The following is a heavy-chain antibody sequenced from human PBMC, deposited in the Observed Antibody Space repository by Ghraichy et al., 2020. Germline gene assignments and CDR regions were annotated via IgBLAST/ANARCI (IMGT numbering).Heavy chain of an antibody. D-gene: IGHD6-19*01. V-gene: IGHV6-1*01. CDR1: GDSVSSNSAA. J-gene: IGHJ6*02. Sequence: SQTLSLTCVISGDSVSSNSAAWNWIRQSPSRGLEWLGRTYYRSKWYNDYAVSVKSRITINPDTSKNQFSLQLNSVSPEDTAVYYCARVPYSSGWPVYYYYYGMDVWGQGTTVTVSS. CDR3: ARVPYSSGWPVYYYYYGMDV. CDR2: TYYRSKWYN.